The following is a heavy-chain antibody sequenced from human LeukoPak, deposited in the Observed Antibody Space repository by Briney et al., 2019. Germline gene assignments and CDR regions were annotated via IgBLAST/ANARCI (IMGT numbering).Heavy chain of an antibody. J-gene: IGHJ3*02. CDR3: VRGGITMIVVVSLDI. Sequence: SETLSLTCTVSGGSISSSSYYWGWIRQPPGKGLEWIGSIYYSGSTYYNPSLKSRVTISVDTSKNQFSLKLSSVTAADTAVYYCVRGGITMIVVVSLDIWGQGTMVTVSS. D-gene: IGHD3-22*01. CDR2: IYYSGST. CDR1: GGSISSSSYY. V-gene: IGHV4-39*07.